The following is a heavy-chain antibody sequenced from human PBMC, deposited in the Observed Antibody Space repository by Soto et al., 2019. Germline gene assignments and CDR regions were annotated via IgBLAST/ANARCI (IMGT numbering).Heavy chain of an antibody. J-gene: IGHJ6*02. CDR1: GGTFSSYA. V-gene: IGHV1-69*13. CDR3: ARVTGSRPGYYYYGMDV. CDR2: IIPIFGTA. Sequence: SVKVSCKASGGTFSSYAISWVRQAPGQGLEWMGGIIPIFGTANYAQKFQGRVTITADESTSTAYMELSSLRSEDTAVYYCARVTGSRPGYYYYGMDVWGQGTTVTVSS.